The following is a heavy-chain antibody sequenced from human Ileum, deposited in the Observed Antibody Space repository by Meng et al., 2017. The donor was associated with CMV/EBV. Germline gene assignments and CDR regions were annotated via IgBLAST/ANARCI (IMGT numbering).Heavy chain of an antibody. D-gene: IGHD2-2*01. CDR1: GYTFTGYY. J-gene: IGHJ4*01. CDR2: INPNSGGT. Sequence: ASVKVSCKASGYTFTGYYMHWVRQAPGQGLEWMGWINPNSGGTNYAQKFQGRVTMTRDTSISTAYMELSSLRSDDTAVYYCARARYCSSPSSYYFDNWGQGTLVTVSS. CDR3: ARARYCSSPSSYYFDN. V-gene: IGHV1-2*02.